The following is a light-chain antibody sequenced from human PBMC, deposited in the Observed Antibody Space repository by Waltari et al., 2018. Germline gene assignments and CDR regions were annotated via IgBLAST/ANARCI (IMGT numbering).Light chain of an antibody. CDR3: AAWDDSLNGRV. V-gene: IGLV1-44*01. J-gene: IGLJ3*02. Sequence: QSVLTQPPSASGTPGQGVTISCSGSSSNIGSNTVSWYQQFPGTAPQPLIHTDNQRPSGVPDRFSGSKSGTSASLAISGLQSEDEAHYYCAAWDDSLNGRVFGGGTKVTVL. CDR1: SSNIGSNT. CDR2: TDN.